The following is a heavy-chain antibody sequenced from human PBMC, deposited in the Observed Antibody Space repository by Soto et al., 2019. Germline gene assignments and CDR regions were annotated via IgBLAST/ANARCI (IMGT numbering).Heavy chain of an antibody. J-gene: IGHJ4*02. V-gene: IGHV3-23*01. CDR2: MIGDGTSW. CDR1: GFNFRIYA. Sequence: EVQLLESGGGLAQAGGSLRLSCAASGFNFRIYAMNWVRQAPGKGLEWVSVMIGDGTSWDYADSVRGRFTISRDNSKNMLYLQMNSLRAEDTAEYYCAKDLRPDGRYDLDYWGQGTLVTVSS. D-gene: IGHD1-26*01. CDR3: AKDLRPDGRYDLDY.